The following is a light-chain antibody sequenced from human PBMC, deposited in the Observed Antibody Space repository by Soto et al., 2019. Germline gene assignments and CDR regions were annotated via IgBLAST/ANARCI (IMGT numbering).Light chain of an antibody. J-gene: IGKJ5*01. CDR3: QQRSNWPPVIT. Sequence: EIVLTQSPATLSLSPGERATLSCRASQTFSSHLAWYQQKPGQAPRLLIYDASKRATGIPARFSGRGSGTDFTLTISNLEPDDFAVYYCQQRSNWPPVITFGQGTRLEIK. CDR1: QTFSSH. CDR2: DAS. V-gene: IGKV3-11*01.